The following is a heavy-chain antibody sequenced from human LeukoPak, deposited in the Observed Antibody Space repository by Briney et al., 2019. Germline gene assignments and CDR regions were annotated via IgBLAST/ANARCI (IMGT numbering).Heavy chain of an antibody. CDR2: IIPIFGTA. CDR1: GGTFSSYA. D-gene: IGHD3-22*01. V-gene: IGHV1-69*05. Sequence: ASVKVSCKASGGTFSSYAISWVRQAPGQGLEWMGGIIPIFGTANYAQKFQGRVTITTDESTSTAYMELSSLRSEDTAVYYCARVGIDYYDSSGYGVDPWGQGTLVTVSS. CDR3: ARVGIDYYDSSGYGVDP. J-gene: IGHJ5*02.